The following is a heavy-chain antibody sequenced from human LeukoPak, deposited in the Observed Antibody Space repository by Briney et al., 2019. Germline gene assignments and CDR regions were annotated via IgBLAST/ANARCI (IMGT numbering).Heavy chain of an antibody. CDR1: GGSMSPYH. V-gene: IGHV4-59*12. D-gene: IGHD1-1*01. CDR2: IYYSGST. J-gene: IGHJ5*02. CDR3: ARGPGPSSSKGTRP. Sequence: SETLSLTCAVSGGSMSPYHWGWIRQPPGKGLEWTGYIYYSGSTNYNPSLKSRVTISVDTSKNQFSLKLSSVTAADTAVYYCARGPGPSSSKGTRPWGQGTLVTVSS.